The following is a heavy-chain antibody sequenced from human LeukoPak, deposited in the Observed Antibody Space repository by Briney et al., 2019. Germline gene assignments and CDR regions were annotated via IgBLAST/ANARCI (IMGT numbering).Heavy chain of an antibody. CDR2: IGIRGDT. V-gene: IGHV3-13*01. CDR1: GFTFIDYD. Sequence: EGSLRLSCAASGFTFIDYDMHWVRQVIGKGLEWVSAIGIRGDTHYSGSVKGRFTISRENAESSLYLEMNSLRAEDTAVYYCARGGIQVSGIDEFDYWGQGPLVTVSS. J-gene: IGHJ4*02. CDR3: ARGGIQVSGIDEFDY. D-gene: IGHD6-19*01.